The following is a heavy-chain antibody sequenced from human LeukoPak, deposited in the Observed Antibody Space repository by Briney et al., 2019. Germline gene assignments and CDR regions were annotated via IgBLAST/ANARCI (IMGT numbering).Heavy chain of an antibody. V-gene: IGHV4-34*01. Sequence: SETLSLTCAVYGGSFSGYYWSWIRQPPGKGLEWIGEINHSGSTNYNPSLKSRVTISVDTSKNQFSLKLSSVTAADTAVYYCARSGIAAAGTDYWGQGTLVTVSS. CDR2: INHSGST. J-gene: IGHJ4*02. CDR1: GGSFSGYY. CDR3: ARSGIAAAGTDY. D-gene: IGHD6-13*01.